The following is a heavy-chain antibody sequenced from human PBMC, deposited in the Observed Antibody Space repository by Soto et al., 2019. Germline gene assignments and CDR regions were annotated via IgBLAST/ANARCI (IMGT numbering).Heavy chain of an antibody. J-gene: IGHJ5*02. CDR2: IYYSGST. CDR1: GDSMNTYH. D-gene: IGHD6-19*01. V-gene: IGHV4-59*01. CDR3: ARVSSSGWYDWFDP. Sequence: SETLSLTCTVSGDSMNTYHWSWIRQPPGKGLEWIGYIYYSGSTNYNPSLKSRVTISVDTSKNQFSLKLSSVTAADTAVYYCARVSSSGWYDWFDPWGQGTLVTVSS.